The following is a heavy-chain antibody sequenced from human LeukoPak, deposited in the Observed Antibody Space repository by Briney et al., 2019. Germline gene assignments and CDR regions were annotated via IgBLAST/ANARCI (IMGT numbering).Heavy chain of an antibody. V-gene: IGHV4-61*01. J-gene: IGHJ3*02. Sequence: PSETLSLTCTVSGASVSTGSYSWSWIRPPPGKGLEWIGYIYYTGSTNYNPSLKSRVSISIDTSKSQFSLKLNSVTAADTAVYYCAREEWYGSGSYYQRAFDIWGQGTMVTVSS. D-gene: IGHD3-10*01. CDR2: IYYTGST. CDR1: GASVSTGSYS. CDR3: AREEWYGSGSYYQRAFDI.